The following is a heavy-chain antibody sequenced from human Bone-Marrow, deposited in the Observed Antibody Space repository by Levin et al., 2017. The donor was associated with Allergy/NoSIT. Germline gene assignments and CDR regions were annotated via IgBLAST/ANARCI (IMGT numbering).Heavy chain of an antibody. J-gene: IGHJ6*02. CDR2: FTPSTSSI. V-gene: IGHV3-21*01. CDR1: GFTFSSYT. CDR3: ARSDFWRGMDV. Sequence: GGSLRLSCAGSGFTFSSYTMNWVRQAPGKGLEWISAFTPSTSSIFYADSVKGRFTVSRDDAKNSLYLQMSGLRGEDTAVYYCARSDFWRGMDVWGQGTTVTVSS. D-gene: IGHD3-3*01.